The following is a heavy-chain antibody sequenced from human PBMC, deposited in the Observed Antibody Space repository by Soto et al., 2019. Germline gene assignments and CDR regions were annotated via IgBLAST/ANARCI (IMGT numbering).Heavy chain of an antibody. D-gene: IGHD3-22*01. Sequence: SENLSLTCTVSGGSVSSPNSYWSWIRQTPGKGLVWIGYLYHSGSTNYNPSLKSRVTISVDTSKNQFSLNLRSVTAADTAIYYCAREGPNMRYYDTRGSSFDMWVQGTLVTGSS. CDR2: LYHSGST. J-gene: IGHJ3*02. CDR3: AREGPNMRYYDTRGSSFDM. CDR1: GGSVSSPNSY. V-gene: IGHV4-61*01.